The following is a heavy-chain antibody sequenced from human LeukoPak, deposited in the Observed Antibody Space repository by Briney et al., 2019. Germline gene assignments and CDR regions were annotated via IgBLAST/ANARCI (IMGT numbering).Heavy chain of an antibody. CDR2: ISGSGGST. J-gene: IGHJ6*03. D-gene: IGHD3-22*01. CDR3: ARVGIGDSSGYYPLATYYYYMDV. CDR1: GFTFSSYG. Sequence: GGSLRLSCAASGFTFSSYGMSWVRQAPGKGLEWVSVISGSGGSTYYADSVKGRFTISRDNSKDTLYLQMNSLRAEDTAVYYCARVGIGDSSGYYPLATYYYYMDVWGKGTTVTISS. V-gene: IGHV3-23*01.